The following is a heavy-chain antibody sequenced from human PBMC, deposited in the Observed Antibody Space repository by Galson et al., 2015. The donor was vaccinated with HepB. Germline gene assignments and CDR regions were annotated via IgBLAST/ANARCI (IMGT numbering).Heavy chain of an antibody. CDR1: GYSFTNHD. Sequence: SVKVSCKASGYSFTNHDINWVRQATGQGLEWMGWMNPNSGNTGYAQKFQGRVIMTRNTSISTAYMELSRLTSEDTAVYYCARGIFGIQDDWGQGTTATVSS. V-gene: IGHV1-8*02. CDR3: ARGIFGIQDD. CDR2: MNPNSGNT. D-gene: IGHD3-3*02. J-gene: IGHJ6*02.